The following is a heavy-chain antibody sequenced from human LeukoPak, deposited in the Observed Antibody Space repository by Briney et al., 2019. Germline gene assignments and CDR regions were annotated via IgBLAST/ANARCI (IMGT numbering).Heavy chain of an antibody. J-gene: IGHJ5*02. D-gene: IGHD3-9*01. CDR3: ARAFLNEGYFDWLLSPWFDP. V-gene: IGHV3-30*04. CDR2: ISYDGSNK. Sequence: PGGSLRLSCAASGFTFSSYAMHWVRQAPGKGLEWVAVISYDGSNKYYADSVKGRFTISRDNSKNTLYLQMNSLRAEDTAVYYCARAFLNEGYFDWLLSPWFDPWGQGTLVTVSS. CDR1: GFTFSSYA.